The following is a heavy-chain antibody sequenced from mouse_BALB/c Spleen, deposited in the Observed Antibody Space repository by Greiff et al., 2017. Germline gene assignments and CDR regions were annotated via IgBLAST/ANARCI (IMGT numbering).Heavy chain of an antibody. CDR2: ISSGGSYT. CDR1: GFTFSSYG. CDR3: ARLGDYAWFAY. Sequence: EVQLVESGGDLVKPGGSLKLSCAASGFTFSSYGMSWVRQTPDKRLEWVATISSGGSYTYYPDSVKGRFTISRDNAKNTLYLQMSSLKSEDTAMYYCARLGDYAWFAYWGQGTLVTVSA. V-gene: IGHV5-6*01. J-gene: IGHJ3*01. D-gene: IGHD2-4*01.